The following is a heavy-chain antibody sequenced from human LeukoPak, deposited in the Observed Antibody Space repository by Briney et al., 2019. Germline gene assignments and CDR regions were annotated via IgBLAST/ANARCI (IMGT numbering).Heavy chain of an antibody. V-gene: IGHV3-7*03. CDR2: IKQDGSEK. Sequence: PGGSLRLSCAASGFTFSSYWMSWVRQAPGKGLEWVANIKQDGSEKYYVDSVKGRFTISRNNAKNSLYLQMNSLRAKDTAVYNCAKAYVYGDYYWFDPWGRGPLVPVSS. D-gene: IGHD4-17*01. CDR3: AKAYVYGDYYWFDP. CDR1: GFTFSSYW. J-gene: IGHJ5*02.